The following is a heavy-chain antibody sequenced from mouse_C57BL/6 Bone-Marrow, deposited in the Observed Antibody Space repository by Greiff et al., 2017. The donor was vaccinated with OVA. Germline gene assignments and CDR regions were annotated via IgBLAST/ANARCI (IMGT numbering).Heavy chain of an antibody. Sequence: EVKLVESGPGLVKPSQSLSLTCSVTGYSITSGYYWNWIRQFPGNKLEWMGNISYDGSNNYNPSLKNRITITRDTSKNQFFLKLNSVTTEDTATYYCARGGDYWYFDVWGTGTTVTVSS. CDR3: ARGGDYWYFDV. CDR1: GYSITSGYY. CDR2: ISYDGSN. J-gene: IGHJ1*03. V-gene: IGHV3-6*01.